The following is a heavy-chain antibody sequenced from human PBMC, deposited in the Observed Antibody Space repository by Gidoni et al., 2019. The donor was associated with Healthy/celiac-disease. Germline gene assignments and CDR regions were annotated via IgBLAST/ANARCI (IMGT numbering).Heavy chain of an antibody. CDR2: INHSGST. CDR1: GGSFSGYY. J-gene: IGHJ5*02. V-gene: IGHV4-34*01. CDR3: ARGVRYCSGGSCYGFDP. Sequence: QVQLQQWGAGLLKPSETLSLTCAVYGGSFSGYYWSWIRQPPGKGLEWIGEINHSGSTNYNPSLKSRVTISVDTSKNQFSLKLSSVTAADTAVYYCARGVRYCSGGSCYGFDPWGQGTLVTVSS. D-gene: IGHD2-15*01.